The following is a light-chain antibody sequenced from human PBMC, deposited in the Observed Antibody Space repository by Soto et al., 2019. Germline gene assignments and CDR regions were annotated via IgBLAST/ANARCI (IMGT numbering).Light chain of an antibody. Sequence: EIVLTQSPGTLSLSPGERATLSCRASQSVSSSFLAWYQQKPGQAPRLRIYGASNRATGIPDRFSGSGSGTDFTLTISRLEPEDFAVYYCQQYVTSPWAFAQGTKV. J-gene: IGKJ1*01. CDR1: QSVSSSF. CDR3: QQYVTSPWA. CDR2: GAS. V-gene: IGKV3-20*01.